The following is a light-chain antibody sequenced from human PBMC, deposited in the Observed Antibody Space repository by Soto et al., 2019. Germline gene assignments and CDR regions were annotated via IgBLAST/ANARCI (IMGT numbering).Light chain of an antibody. V-gene: IGKV3-20*01. Sequence: EIVLTQSPGTLSLSPGEGATLSCRASQYVSRSYLAWYQQKPGQAPRLLIYGASNRATGIPDRFRGSGSGTDFTLTINRLEPEDFAVYYCKQYGRSTFTFGPGTKVDIK. J-gene: IGKJ3*01. CDR3: KQYGRSTFT. CDR1: QYVSRSY. CDR2: GAS.